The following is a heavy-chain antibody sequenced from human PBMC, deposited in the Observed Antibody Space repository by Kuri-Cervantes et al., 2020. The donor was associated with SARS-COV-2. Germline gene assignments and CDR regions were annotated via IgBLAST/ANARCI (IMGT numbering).Heavy chain of an antibody. V-gene: IGHV1-2*02. D-gene: IGHD6-6*01. J-gene: IGHJ4*02. CDR2: INPNSGGT. CDR1: GYTFTGYY. Sequence: ASVKVSCKASGYTFTGYYMHWVRQAPGQGPEWMGWINPNSGGTDYAQKFQGRVTMTRDTSISTAYMELSRLRSDDTAVYYCARDLSSSVASFYDYWGQGTLVTVSS. CDR3: ARDLSSSVASFYDY.